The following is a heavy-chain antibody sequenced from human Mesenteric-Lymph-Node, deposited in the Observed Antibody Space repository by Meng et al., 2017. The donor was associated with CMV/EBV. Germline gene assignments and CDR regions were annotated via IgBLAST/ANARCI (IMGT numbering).Heavy chain of an antibody. CDR3: ARDQGHGLLWFGESSYYYGMDV. CDR1: GFTFSSYW. Sequence: GGSLRLSCVASGFTFSSYWMHWVRQAPGKGLVWVSRINGDGTSTSYADSVKGRFTISRDNAKNTLYLQMDSLRAEDTAVYYCARDQGHGLLWFGESSYYYGMDVWGQGTTVTVSS. V-gene: IGHV3-74*01. J-gene: IGHJ6*02. CDR2: INGDGTST. D-gene: IGHD3-10*01.